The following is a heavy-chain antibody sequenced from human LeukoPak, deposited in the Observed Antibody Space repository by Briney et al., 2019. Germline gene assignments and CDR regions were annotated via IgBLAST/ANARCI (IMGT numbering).Heavy chain of an antibody. V-gene: IGHV1-2*02. CDR3: ASGAGGVGATNAFDI. Sequence: ASVKVSCKASGYTFNGFYLHWVRQAPGQGLEWMGWINPNSGGTNYAQKFQGRVTMTRDTSISTAYMELSRPRSDDTAVYYCASGAGGVGATNAFDIWGQGTMVTVSS. CDR1: GYTFNGFY. J-gene: IGHJ3*02. CDR2: INPNSGGT. D-gene: IGHD1-26*01.